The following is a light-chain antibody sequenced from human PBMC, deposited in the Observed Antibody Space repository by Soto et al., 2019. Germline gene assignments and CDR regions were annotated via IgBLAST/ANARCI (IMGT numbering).Light chain of an antibody. V-gene: IGKV1-39*01. J-gene: IGKJ4*01. Sequence: DIQMTQSPSSLSAYVGDRVTITCRASETTANYLNWYQHKPGKAPKLLIHSASSLQSGVTSRFSGRGSGTDFTLTINSLQPEDFATYSCQQTYISPPTFGGGTKVEIK. CDR3: QQTYISPPT. CDR1: ETTANY. CDR2: SAS.